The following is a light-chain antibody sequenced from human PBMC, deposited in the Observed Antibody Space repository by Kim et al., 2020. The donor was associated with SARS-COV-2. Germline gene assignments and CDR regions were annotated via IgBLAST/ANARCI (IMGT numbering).Light chain of an antibody. CDR1: QSVLYSSNNKSS. J-gene: IGKJ1*01. V-gene: IGKV4-1*01. CDR2: WAS. CDR3: LQYYSPMWT. Sequence: ATINCKASQSVLYSSNNKSSLGWYQQKPGQPPKVLIYWASTRESGVPDRFSGSGSGTDFTLTISSLQAEDVAVYYCLQYYSPMWTFGQGTKVDIK.